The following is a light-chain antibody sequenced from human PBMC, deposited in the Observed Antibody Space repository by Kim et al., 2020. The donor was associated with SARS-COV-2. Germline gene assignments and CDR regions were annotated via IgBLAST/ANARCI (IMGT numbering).Light chain of an antibody. J-gene: IGKJ2*01. Sequence: GDRVTITCRASQSISSYLNWYQQKPGKAPKLLIYAASSLQSGVPSRFSGSGSGTDFTLTISSLQPEDFATYYCQQSYSTRVTFGQGTKLEI. V-gene: IGKV1-39*01. CDR3: QQSYSTRVT. CDR2: AAS. CDR1: QSISSY.